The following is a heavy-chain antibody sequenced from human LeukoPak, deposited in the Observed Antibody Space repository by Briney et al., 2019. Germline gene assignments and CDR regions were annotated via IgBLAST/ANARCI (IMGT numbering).Heavy chain of an antibody. CDR3: ANHRTPDRYHWNYFDY. J-gene: IGHJ4*02. V-gene: IGHV3-23*01. CDR2: IGGHVHST. Sequence: GGSLRLSCAASGFTSRNSAMSWVRQAPGTGLEWVSSIGGHVHSTYYADSVIGRFTVSRDDSKNTLYLQMNSLRADDTAIYYCANHRTPDRYHWNYFDYWGQGTLVTVSS. CDR1: GFTSRNSA. D-gene: IGHD1-20*01.